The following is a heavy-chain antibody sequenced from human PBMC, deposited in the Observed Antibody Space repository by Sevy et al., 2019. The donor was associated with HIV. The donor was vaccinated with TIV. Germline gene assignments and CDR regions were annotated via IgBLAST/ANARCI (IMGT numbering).Heavy chain of an antibody. V-gene: IGHV4-59*08. D-gene: IGHD1-26*01. J-gene: IGHJ4*02. CDR3: AGENAWGRGYS. Sequence: SETLSLTCTASGGSITSLYWGWIRQPPGKGLEWIGNIYYNGNTNYNPSLKSRITISLDTSKNQFSLRQSSVTAADTAIYYGAGENAWGRGYSWGQGTLVTVSS. CDR1: GGSITSLY. CDR2: IYYNGNT.